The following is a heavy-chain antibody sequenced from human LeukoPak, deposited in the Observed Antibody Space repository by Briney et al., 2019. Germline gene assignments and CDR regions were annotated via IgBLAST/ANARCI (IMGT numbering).Heavy chain of an antibody. Sequence: GGSLRLSCAASGFTFGSYWMHWVRQAPGKGLVWVSRINTDGGSTTYADSVKGRFTISRDNAKNSLYLQMNSLRAEDTAVYYCARMNYISSGWGAPFDYWGQGTLVTVSS. CDR2: INTDGGST. CDR3: ARMNYISSGWGAPFDY. V-gene: IGHV3-74*01. J-gene: IGHJ4*02. CDR1: GFTFGSYW. D-gene: IGHD1-7*01.